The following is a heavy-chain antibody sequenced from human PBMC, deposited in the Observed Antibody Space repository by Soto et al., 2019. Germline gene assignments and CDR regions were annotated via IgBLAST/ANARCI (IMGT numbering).Heavy chain of an antibody. CDR1: GYTFTSYA. CDR3: ARGVAPYYFDY. V-gene: IGHV1-3*01. CDR2: INAGNGNT. J-gene: IGHJ4*02. Sequence: GASVKVSCKASGYTFTSYAMHWVRQAPGQRLEWMGWINAGNGNTKYSQKFQGRVTITRDTSASTAYTELSSLRSEDTAVYYCARGVAPYYFDYRGQGTLVNVSS. D-gene: IGHD2-15*01.